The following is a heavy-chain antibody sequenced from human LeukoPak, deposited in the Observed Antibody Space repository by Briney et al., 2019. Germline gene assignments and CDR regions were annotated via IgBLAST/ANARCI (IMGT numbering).Heavy chain of an antibody. CDR2: MNPNSGNT. CDR1: GYTFTSYD. J-gene: IGHJ4*02. D-gene: IGHD3-16*01. CDR3: ARGINIMITFGGVISYFDY. V-gene: IGHV1-8*01. Sequence: ASVKVSCKASGYTFTSYDINWVRQATGQGLEWMGWMNPNSGNTGYAQKFQGRVTMTRNTSISTAYMELSSLRSEDTAVYYCARGINIMITFGGVISYFDYWGQGTLVTVSS.